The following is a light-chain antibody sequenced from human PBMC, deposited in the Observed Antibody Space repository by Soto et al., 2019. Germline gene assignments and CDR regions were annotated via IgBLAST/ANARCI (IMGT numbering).Light chain of an antibody. CDR3: LQHHTYPFI. J-gene: IGKJ3*01. CDR1: QGINNL. Sequence: DIEMTQSPSSLSASVGDRVTITCRASQGINNLLGWYQQGPGKAPKRLIYAASNLEGGVPSRFSGSGFGAEFTLTISSLQPEDFATYYCLQHHTYPFIFGPGTKVDVK. V-gene: IGKV1-17*01. CDR2: AAS.